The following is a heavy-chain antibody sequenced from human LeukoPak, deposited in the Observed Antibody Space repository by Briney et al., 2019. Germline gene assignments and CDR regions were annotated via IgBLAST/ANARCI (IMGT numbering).Heavy chain of an antibody. CDR2: INPSGGST. CDR3: ARAPSHGGGDY. Sequence: ASVKVSCKASGYTFTSYYMHWVRQAPGQGLEWMAIINPSGGSTSYAQKFKGRVTMTRDTSTSTVYMELSSLRSEDTAVYYCARAPSHGGGDYWGQGTLVTVSS. D-gene: IGHD2-21*01. CDR1: GYTFTSYY. V-gene: IGHV1-46*01. J-gene: IGHJ4*02.